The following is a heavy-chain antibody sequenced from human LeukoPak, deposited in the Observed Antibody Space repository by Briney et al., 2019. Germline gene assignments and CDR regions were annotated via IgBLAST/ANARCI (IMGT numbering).Heavy chain of an antibody. J-gene: IGHJ4*02. Sequence: ASVKVSCKASGYTFTSYVISWVRQAPGQGLEWMGWISAYNGNTNYAQKLQGRVTMTTDTSTSTAYMELRSLRSDDTAVYYCAREVLTIFGVVISSDYWGQGTLVTVSS. CDR1: GYTFTSYV. CDR3: AREVLTIFGVVISSDY. D-gene: IGHD3-3*01. CDR2: ISAYNGNT. V-gene: IGHV1-18*01.